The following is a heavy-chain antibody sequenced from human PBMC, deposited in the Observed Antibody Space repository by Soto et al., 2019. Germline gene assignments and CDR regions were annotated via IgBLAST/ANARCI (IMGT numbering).Heavy chain of an antibody. V-gene: IGHV1-69*13. CDR1: GGTFSSYA. CDR3: ARDDGITMVRGPSDYYYYYGMDV. J-gene: IGHJ6*02. Sequence: ASVKVSCKASGGTFSSYAISWVRQAPGQGLEWMGGIIPIFGTANYAQKFQGRVTITADESTSTAYMELSSLRSEDTAVYYCARDDGITMVRGPSDYYYYYGMDVWGQGTTVTVSS. D-gene: IGHD3-10*01. CDR2: IIPIFGTA.